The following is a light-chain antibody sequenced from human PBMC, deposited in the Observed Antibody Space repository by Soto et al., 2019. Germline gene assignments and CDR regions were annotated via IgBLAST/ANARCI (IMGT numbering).Light chain of an antibody. V-gene: IGLV3-21*04. CDR3: QVWDSSSDRYVV. CDR1: NIGSKS. Sequence: SYELTQPPSVSVAPGKTARITCGGNNIGSKSVHWYQQKPGQAPVLVIYYDSDRPSGIPERFSGSNSGNTATLTISRVEAGEEADYYCQVWDSSSDRYVVFGGGTKLTVL. CDR2: YDS. J-gene: IGLJ2*01.